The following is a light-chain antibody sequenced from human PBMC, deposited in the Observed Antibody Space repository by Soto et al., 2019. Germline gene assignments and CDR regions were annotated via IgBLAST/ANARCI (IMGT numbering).Light chain of an antibody. CDR1: TSDVGGYEY. CDR3: SSYTSSSPYV. V-gene: IGLV2-14*01. Sequence: QSVLTQPASVSGSPGQSITISCSGTTSDVGGYEYVSWYQQHPGKAPKLMIYEVTTRPSGVSNRFSGSKSGTTASLTISGLQAEDEADYYCSSYTSSSPYVFGSGTRSPS. CDR2: EVT. J-gene: IGLJ1*01.